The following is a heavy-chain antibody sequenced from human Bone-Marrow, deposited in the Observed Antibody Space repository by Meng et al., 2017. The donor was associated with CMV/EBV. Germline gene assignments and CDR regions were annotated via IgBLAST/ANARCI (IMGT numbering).Heavy chain of an antibody. CDR3: ARVTAMVTTYGGSFDP. D-gene: IGHD5-18*01. V-gene: IGHV3-53*01. Sequence: GESLKISCAASGFTVSSNYMSWVRQAPGKGLEWVSVIYSGGSTYYADSVKGRFTISRDNSKNTLYLQMNSLRAEDTAVYYCARVTAMVTTYGGSFDPWGQGTLVTVSS. CDR1: GFTVSSNY. J-gene: IGHJ5*02. CDR2: IYSGGST.